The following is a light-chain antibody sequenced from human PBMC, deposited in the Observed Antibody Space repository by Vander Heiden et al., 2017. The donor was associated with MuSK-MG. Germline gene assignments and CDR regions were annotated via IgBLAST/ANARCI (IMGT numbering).Light chain of an antibody. Sequence: EIVLTQSPDTLSLSPGERATLSCRASQSVNNNYLAWYQQKPGQAPRLLIYDASNRATGIKARFSGSGDGTDFTLTISSREPEDFAVYYCQQRTDGHPSYNFGQGTKLXIK. V-gene: IGKV3-11*01. J-gene: IGKJ2*01. CDR2: DAS. CDR1: QSVNNNY. CDR3: QQRTDGHPSYN.